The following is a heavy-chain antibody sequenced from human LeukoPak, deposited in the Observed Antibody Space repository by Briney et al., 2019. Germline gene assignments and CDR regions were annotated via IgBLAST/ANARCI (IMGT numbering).Heavy chain of an antibody. D-gene: IGHD3-10*01. Sequence: PSETLSLTCTASGGSISTYYWSWIRQPPGKGLEWIWYIYYTGSTKYNPSLKSRVTISVDTSKNQFSLRLSSVTAADTAVYHCARHSMVRGVIIPYYFDYWGQGTLVTVSS. V-gene: IGHV4-59*08. CDR2: IYYTGST. J-gene: IGHJ4*02. CDR3: ARHSMVRGVIIPYYFDY. CDR1: GGSISTYY.